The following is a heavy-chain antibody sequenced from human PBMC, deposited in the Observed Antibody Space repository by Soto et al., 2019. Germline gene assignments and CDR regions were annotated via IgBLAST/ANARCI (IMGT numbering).Heavy chain of an antibody. Sequence: GASVKVSCKASGYTFTGYYMHWVRQAPGQGLEWMGWINPNSGGTNYAQKFQGRVTMTRDTSISTAYMELSRLRSDDTAVYYCARGAGPSRYYGMDVWGQGTTVTVSS. CDR1: GYTFTGYY. CDR2: INPNSGGT. J-gene: IGHJ6*02. D-gene: IGHD1-1*01. CDR3: ARGAGPSRYYGMDV. V-gene: IGHV1-2*02.